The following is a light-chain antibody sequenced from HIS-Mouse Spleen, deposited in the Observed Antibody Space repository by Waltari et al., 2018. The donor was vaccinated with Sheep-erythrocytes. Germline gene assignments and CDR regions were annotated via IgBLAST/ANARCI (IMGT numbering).Light chain of an antibody. J-gene: IGLJ2*01. Sequence: QSALTQPASVSGSPGQSIPISCTGTSSAVGSYNLFSWYQQHPGKAPKLRIYEGSKRPSGVSNRFSGSKSGNTASLTISGLQAEDEADYYCCSYAGSSTLVFGGGTKLTVL. V-gene: IGLV2-23*01. CDR1: SSAVGSYNL. CDR3: CSYAGSSTLV. CDR2: EGS.